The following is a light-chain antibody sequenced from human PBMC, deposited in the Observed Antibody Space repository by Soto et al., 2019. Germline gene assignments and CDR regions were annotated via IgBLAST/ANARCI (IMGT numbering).Light chain of an antibody. CDR1: TGSVSTNYY. CDR3: LLYMGSGIVI. Sequence: QAVVTQEPSFSVSPGGTVTLTCGLSTGSVSTNYYPSWYQQPPGQPPRTLIFNTKTRSSRVPDRFSGSIVGNKAALTITGAQADDECYYYCLLYMGSGIVIFGGGTKLTVL. CDR2: NTK. V-gene: IGLV8-61*01. J-gene: IGLJ2*01.